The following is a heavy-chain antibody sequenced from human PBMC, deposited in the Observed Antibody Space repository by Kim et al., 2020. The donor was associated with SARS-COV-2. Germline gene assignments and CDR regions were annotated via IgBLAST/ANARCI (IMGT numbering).Heavy chain of an antibody. CDR1: GFTFSSYS. CDR3: ARDGGLWFGELLYPIEYYYYGMDV. D-gene: IGHD3-10*01. CDR2: ISSSSTI. J-gene: IGHJ6*02. V-gene: IGHV3-48*02. Sequence: GGSLRLSCAASGFTFSSYSMNWVRQAPGKGLEWVSYISSSSTIYYADSVKGRFTISRDNAKNSLYLQMNSLRDEDTAVYYCARDGGLWFGELLYPIEYYYYGMDVWGQGTTVTVSS.